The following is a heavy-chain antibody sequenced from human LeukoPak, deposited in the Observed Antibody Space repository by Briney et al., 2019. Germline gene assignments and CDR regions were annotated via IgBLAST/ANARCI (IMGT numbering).Heavy chain of an antibody. CDR3: ARGRQCDF. Sequence: PGGSLRLSCAASGFTFSSYDMHWVRQAPGKGLEWVSVIYSGGSPFYADSVKGRFTISRDNSKNTVYLQMNSLRVEDTAVYYCARGRQCDFWGQGTLVTVSS. D-gene: IGHD4-11*01. CDR2: IYSGGSP. V-gene: IGHV3-53*01. CDR1: GFTFSSYD. J-gene: IGHJ4*02.